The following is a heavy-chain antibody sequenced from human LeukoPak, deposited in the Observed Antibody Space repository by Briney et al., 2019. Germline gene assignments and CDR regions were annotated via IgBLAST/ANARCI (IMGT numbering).Heavy chain of an antibody. Sequence: PGGSLRLSCAVSGFTVSSNYMSWVRQAPGKELEWVSVIYSGGSTHYADSVKGRFTISRDNSKNTLFLQMNSLRAEDTAVYYCATRTHSGNYIGYFDSWGQGTLVTVSS. CDR2: IYSGGST. D-gene: IGHD1-26*01. V-gene: IGHV3-53*01. J-gene: IGHJ4*02. CDR1: GFTVSSNY. CDR3: ATRTHSGNYIGYFDS.